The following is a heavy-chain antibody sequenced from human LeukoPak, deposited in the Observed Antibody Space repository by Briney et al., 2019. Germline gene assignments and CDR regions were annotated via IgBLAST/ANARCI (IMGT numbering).Heavy chain of an antibody. D-gene: IGHD2-2*01. V-gene: IGHV3-23*01. CDR3: ARIPTIGWGDY. CDR2: ISGSGGST. J-gene: IGHJ4*02. CDR1: GLTFSSYA. Sequence: PGGSLRLSCAASGLTFSSYAMSWVRQAPGKGLEWVSAISGSGGSTYYADSVKGWFTISRDNSKNTLYLQMNSLRAEDTAVYYCARIPTIGWGDYWGQGTLVTVSS.